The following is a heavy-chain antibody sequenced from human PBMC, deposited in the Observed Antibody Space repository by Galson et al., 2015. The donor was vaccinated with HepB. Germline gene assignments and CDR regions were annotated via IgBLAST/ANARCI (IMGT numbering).Heavy chain of an antibody. CDR3: AIHHYVDPAMVADYYYMDV. J-gene: IGHJ6*03. V-gene: IGHV4-34*01. Sequence: LSLTCDVYGGSFVDYSWSWIRQPPGKGLEWIGEINHSGFTKFNPSLKSRVTMSLDTSKIHFSLKLSSVTAADTAVYYCAIHHYVDPAMVADYYYMDVWGKGATVTVSS. D-gene: IGHD5-18*01. CDR2: INHSGFT. CDR1: GGSFVDYS.